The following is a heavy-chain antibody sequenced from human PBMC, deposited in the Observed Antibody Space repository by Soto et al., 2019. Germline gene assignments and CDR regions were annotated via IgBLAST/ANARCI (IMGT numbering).Heavy chain of an antibody. J-gene: IGHJ6*02. V-gene: IGHV3-23*01. CDR1: GFTFNHYA. Sequence: GGSLRLSCTASGFTFNHYAMSWVRQAPGKGLEWVSAVSGRGGSTKYADSVKGRFIISRDNSNSTLYLQMDSLRGEDTAVYYCAKDSTVTTSLYFYYYGLDVWGQGPTVTVSS. CDR2: VSGRGGST. CDR3: AKDSTVTTSLYFYYYGLDV. D-gene: IGHD4-17*01.